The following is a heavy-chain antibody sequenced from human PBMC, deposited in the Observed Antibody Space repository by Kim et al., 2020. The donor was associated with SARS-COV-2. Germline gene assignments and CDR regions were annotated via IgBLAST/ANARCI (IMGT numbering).Heavy chain of an antibody. D-gene: IGHD2-2*01. CDR3: ARGRYCSSTSCYFYYYALDV. V-gene: IGHV3-21*01. J-gene: IGHJ6*02. Sequence: GGSLRLSCAASGFDFDTHTMNWVRQVPGKGLEWVSSIGGASNYIYYADSVKGRFTISRDNAKNSLYLQMNSLRAEDTAVYYCARGRYCSSTSCYFYYYALDVWGQGTTVTVS. CDR1: GFDFDTHT. CDR2: IGGASNYI.